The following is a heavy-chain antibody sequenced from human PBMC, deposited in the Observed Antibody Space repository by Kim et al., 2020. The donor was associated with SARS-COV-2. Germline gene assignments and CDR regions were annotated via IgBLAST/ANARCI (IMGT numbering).Heavy chain of an antibody. Sequence: GRTNSTPSRKSRVTISVDTSKNQFSLKRSCVTAADTAVYYCATLGYPFGYWGQGALVTVSS. CDR3: ATLGYPFGY. V-gene: IGHV4-59*01. J-gene: IGHJ4*02. CDR2: GRT. D-gene: IGHD2-15*01.